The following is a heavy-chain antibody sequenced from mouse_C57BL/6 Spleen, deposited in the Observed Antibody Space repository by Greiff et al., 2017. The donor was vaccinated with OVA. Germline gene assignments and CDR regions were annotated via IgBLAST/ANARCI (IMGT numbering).Heavy chain of an antibody. D-gene: IGHD1-1*01. CDR3: ARRNYYGSSAYAMEY. CDR1: GYTFTSYW. J-gene: IGHJ4*01. V-gene: IGHV1-50*01. CDR2: IDPSDSYT. Sequence: QVQLKQSGAELVKPGASVKLSCKASGYTFTSYWMQWVKQRPGQGLEWIGEIDPSDSYTNYNQKFKGKATLTVDTSSSTAYMQLSSLTSEDSAVYYCARRNYYGSSAYAMEYWGQGTSVTVSS.